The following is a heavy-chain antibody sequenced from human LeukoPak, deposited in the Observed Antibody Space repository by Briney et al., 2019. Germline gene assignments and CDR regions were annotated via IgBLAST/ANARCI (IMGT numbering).Heavy chain of an antibody. CDR2: ISSSSSYI. Sequence: GGSLRLSCAASGFTFSSYSMNWVRQAPGKGLEWVSSISSSSSYIYYADSVKGRFTISRDNSKNTLYLQMNSLRAEDTAVYYCAKLHYYDSSGYYRPGYFQHWGQGTLVTVSS. CDR3: AKLHYYDSSGYYRPGYFQH. V-gene: IGHV3-21*04. J-gene: IGHJ1*01. CDR1: GFTFSSYS. D-gene: IGHD3-22*01.